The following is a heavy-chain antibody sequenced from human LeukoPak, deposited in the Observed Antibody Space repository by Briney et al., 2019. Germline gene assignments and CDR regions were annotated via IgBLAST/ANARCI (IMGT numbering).Heavy chain of an antibody. Sequence: SETLSLTCTVSGGSISSYYWSWIRQPAGKGLEWIGRIYTSGSTNYNPSLKSRVTMSVDTSKNQFSLKLSSVTAADTAVYCCARDWGIAAADTYYYYGMDVWGQGTTVTVSS. CDR2: IYTSGST. J-gene: IGHJ6*02. CDR3: ARDWGIAAADTYYYYGMDV. D-gene: IGHD6-13*01. V-gene: IGHV4-4*07. CDR1: GGSISSYY.